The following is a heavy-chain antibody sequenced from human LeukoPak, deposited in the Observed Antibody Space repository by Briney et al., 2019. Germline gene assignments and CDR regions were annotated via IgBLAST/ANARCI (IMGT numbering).Heavy chain of an antibody. V-gene: IGHV3-48*04. CDR2: ISGSSSSI. CDR3: ARDPRFGDPGY. Sequence: PGGSLRLSCAASGFTFSTYSMNWVRQAPGKGLEWVSYISGSSSSIYYADSVKGRFTISRDNAKNSLYLQMNSLRAEDTAVYYCARDPRFGDPGYWGQGTLVTVSS. CDR1: GFTFSTYS. D-gene: IGHD3-10*01. J-gene: IGHJ4*02.